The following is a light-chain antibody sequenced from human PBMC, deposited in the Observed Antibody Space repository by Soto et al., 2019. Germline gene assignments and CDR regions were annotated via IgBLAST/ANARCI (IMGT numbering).Light chain of an antibody. CDR2: DAS. J-gene: IGKJ1*01. CDR1: QTISGW. V-gene: IGKV1-5*01. Sequence: DIQMTQSPSTLSASLGATVTLTCRASQTISGWLAWYQQRPGKAPNLLIFDASTLESGVPSRFSGSGSGTTFTLTISSLQSDDFATYYCLQYNGYYRTFGQGTKVDIK. CDR3: LQYNGYYRT.